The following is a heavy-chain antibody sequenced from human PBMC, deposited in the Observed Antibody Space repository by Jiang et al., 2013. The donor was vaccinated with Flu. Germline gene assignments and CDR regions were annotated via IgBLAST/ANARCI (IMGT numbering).Heavy chain of an antibody. D-gene: IGHD3-22*01. V-gene: IGHV4-59*01. Sequence: GSGLVKPSETLSLTCTVSGGSISSYYWSWIRQPPGKGLEWIGYIYYSGSTNYNPSLKSRVTISVDTSKNQFSLKLSSVTAADTAVYYCARVQNYYDSSGYHHDAFDIWGQGTMVTVSS. CDR3: ARVQNYYDSSGYHHDAFDI. CDR1: GGSISSYY. CDR2: IYYSGST. J-gene: IGHJ3*02.